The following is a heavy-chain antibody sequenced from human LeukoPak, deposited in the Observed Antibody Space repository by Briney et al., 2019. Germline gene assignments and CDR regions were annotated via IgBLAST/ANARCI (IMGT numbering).Heavy chain of an antibody. J-gene: IGHJ4*02. CDR1: GYTFTGYY. D-gene: IGHD4-23*01. CDR3: ARDGVYGGIPFDY. V-gene: IGHV1-2*02. CDR2: INPNSGGT. Sequence: ASVKVSCKASGYTFTGYYMHWVRQAPGQGLECMGWINPNSGGTNYAQKFQGRVTMTRDTSISTAYMELSRLRSDDTAVYYCARDGVYGGIPFDYWGQGTLVTVSS.